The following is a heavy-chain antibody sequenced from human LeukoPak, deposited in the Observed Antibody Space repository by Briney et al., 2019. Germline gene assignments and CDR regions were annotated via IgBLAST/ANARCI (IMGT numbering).Heavy chain of an antibody. CDR2: TYYSGST. J-gene: IGHJ4*02. V-gene: IGHV4-39*01. Sequence: SETLSLTCTVSGGSISSSSYYWGWIRQPPGKGLEWIGSTYYSGSTYYNPSLKSRVTISVDTSKNQFSLKLSSVTAADTAVYYCARRALTVTTFFSPYYFDYWGQGTLVTVSS. D-gene: IGHD4-17*01. CDR1: GGSISSSSYY. CDR3: ARRALTVTTFFSPYYFDY.